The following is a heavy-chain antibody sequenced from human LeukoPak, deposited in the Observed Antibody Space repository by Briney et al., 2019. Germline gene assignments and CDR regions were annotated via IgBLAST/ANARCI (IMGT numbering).Heavy chain of an antibody. Sequence: PGGSLRLSCAASGFTFDDYGMSWVRQAPGKGLEWVSGINWNGGSTGYADSVKGRFTISRDNAKNSLYLQMNSLRAEDMALYYCAKSAGSVAGPHDAFDIWGQGTMVTVSS. CDR1: GFTFDDYG. J-gene: IGHJ3*02. V-gene: IGHV3-20*04. CDR2: INWNGGST. CDR3: AKSAGSVAGPHDAFDI. D-gene: IGHD6-19*01.